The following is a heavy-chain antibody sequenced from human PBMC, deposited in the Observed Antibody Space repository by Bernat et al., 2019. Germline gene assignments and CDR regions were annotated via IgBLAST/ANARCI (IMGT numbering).Heavy chain of an antibody. Sequence: EVQLVESGGGLVQPGGSLRLSCAASGFTFSSYEMNWVRQAPGKGLEWVSYISSSGSTIYYADSVKGRFTISRDNAKNSLYLQMNSLRAEDTAVYYCARVPQQQLLWFSDIWGQGTMVTVSS. J-gene: IGHJ3*02. V-gene: IGHV3-48*03. CDR3: ARVPQQQLLWFSDI. CDR1: GFTFSSYE. CDR2: ISSSGSTI. D-gene: IGHD6-13*01.